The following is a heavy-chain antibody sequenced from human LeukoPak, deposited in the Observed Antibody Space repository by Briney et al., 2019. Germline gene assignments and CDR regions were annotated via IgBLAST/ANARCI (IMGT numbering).Heavy chain of an antibody. CDR2: INTASTTI. CDR3: AVMAVITVDAFDL. CDR1: GFTFRNYN. J-gene: IGHJ3*01. V-gene: IGHV3-48*02. D-gene: IGHD5-24*01. Sequence: GGSLRLSCSASGFTFRNYNINWVRQAPGKGPEWISYINTASTTIHYADSVKGRFTISRDNAKNSLYLEMNSLRDEDTAVYYCAVMAVITVDAFDLWGPGTMVTASS.